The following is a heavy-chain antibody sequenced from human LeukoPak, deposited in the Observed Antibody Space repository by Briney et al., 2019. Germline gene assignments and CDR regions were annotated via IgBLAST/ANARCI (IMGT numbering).Heavy chain of an antibody. D-gene: IGHD3-10*01. CDR3: ATPYLLLWFGKPRDYYMDV. V-gene: IGHV1-2*02. J-gene: IGHJ6*03. CDR1: GYTFTGYY. Sequence: ASVKVSCKASGYTFTGYYMHWVRQAPGQGLEWMGWINPNSGGTNYAQKFQGRVTMTRDTSISTAYMELSRLRSDDTAVYYCATPYLLLWFGKPRDYYMDVWGKGTTVTVSS. CDR2: INPNSGGT.